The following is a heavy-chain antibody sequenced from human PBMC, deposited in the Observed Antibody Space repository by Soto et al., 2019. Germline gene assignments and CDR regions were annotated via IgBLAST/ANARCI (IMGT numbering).Heavy chain of an antibody. D-gene: IGHD1-26*01. V-gene: IGHV3-30*18. CDR3: AKDRGGGSYYDYYYGMDV. Sequence: QVQLVESGGGVVQPGRSLRLSCAASGFTFSSYGMHWVRQAPGKGLEWVAVISYDGSNKYYADSVKGRFTISRDNFKNTLYLQMNSLRAEDTAVYYCAKDRGGGSYYDYYYGMDVWGQGTTVTVSS. CDR1: GFTFSSYG. J-gene: IGHJ6*02. CDR2: ISYDGSNK.